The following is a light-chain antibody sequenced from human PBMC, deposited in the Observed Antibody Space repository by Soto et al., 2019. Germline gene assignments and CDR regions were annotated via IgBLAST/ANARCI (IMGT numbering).Light chain of an antibody. J-gene: IGLJ7*01. CDR3: AAWDDSLSGAV. CDR1: RSNIGSSN. Sequence: QSVLTQPPSASRTPGQRVTISCSGSRSNIGSSNVYWYQQLPGTAPKLLIYKNNQRPSWVPDRFSGSKSGTSASLAISGLRSEDEADYYCAAWDDSLSGAVFGGGTQLTVL. CDR2: KNN. V-gene: IGLV1-47*01.